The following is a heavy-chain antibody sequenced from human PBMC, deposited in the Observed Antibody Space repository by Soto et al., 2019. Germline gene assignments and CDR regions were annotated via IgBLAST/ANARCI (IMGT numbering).Heavy chain of an antibody. CDR1: GYTFTSYG. CDR2: ISAYNGNT. CDR3: ARDKSTVARGYYYDGMDV. J-gene: IGHJ6*02. V-gene: IGHV1-18*01. D-gene: IGHD4-17*01. Sequence: QVQLVQSGAEVKKPGASVKVSCKASGYTFTSYGISWVRQAPGQGLEWMGWISAYNGNTNYAQKLQGRVTMTTDTSTSTAYRELRSLRSDDTAVYYCARDKSTVARGYYYDGMDVWGQGTTVTVSS.